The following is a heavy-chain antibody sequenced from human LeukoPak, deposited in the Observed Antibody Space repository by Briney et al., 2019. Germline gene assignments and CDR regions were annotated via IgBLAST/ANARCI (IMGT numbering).Heavy chain of an antibody. J-gene: IGHJ4*02. V-gene: IGHV4-59*08. Sequence: PSETLSLTCTVSGGSISRYYWSWLRQSPGKGLEWIGYIHYSGSTNYNPSLKSRVTISVDRSKNELSLKLSSATAADTAVYYCARHGIAERPEEFDYWGQGTLVTVSS. CDR2: IHYSGST. CDR1: GGSISRYY. CDR3: ARHGIAERPEEFDY. D-gene: IGHD6-6*01.